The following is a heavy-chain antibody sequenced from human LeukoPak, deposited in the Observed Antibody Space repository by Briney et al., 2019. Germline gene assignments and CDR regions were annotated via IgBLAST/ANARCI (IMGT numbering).Heavy chain of an antibody. CDR2: INPNSGGT. V-gene: IGHV1-2*02. Sequence: ASVKVSCKASGYTFTSYGISWVRQAPGQGLEWMGWINPNSGGTYYAQKFQGRVTMTRDTSISTAYMELSRLRSDDTAVYYCARLYYYDSSGYLDYWGQGTLVTVSS. D-gene: IGHD3-22*01. CDR3: ARLYYYDSSGYLDY. CDR1: GYTFTSYG. J-gene: IGHJ4*02.